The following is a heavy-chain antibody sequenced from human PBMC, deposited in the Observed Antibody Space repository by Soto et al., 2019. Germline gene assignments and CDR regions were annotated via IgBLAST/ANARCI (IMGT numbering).Heavy chain of an antibody. J-gene: IGHJ4*02. CDR2: ISGYNGNT. D-gene: IGHD1-26*01. CDR1: GYTFTNYG. CDR3: ARGRDPYSGSYYFDY. Sequence: ASVKVSCKASGYTFTNYGFSWVRQAPGQGLEWMGWISGYNGNTKYAEKFLGRVTMTRDSSTSTLYMELSSLRSEDTAVYYCARGRDPYSGSYYFDYWGQGTLVTVSS. V-gene: IGHV1-18*01.